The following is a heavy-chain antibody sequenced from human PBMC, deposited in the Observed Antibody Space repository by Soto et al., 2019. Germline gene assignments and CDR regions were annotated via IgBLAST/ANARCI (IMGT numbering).Heavy chain of an antibody. CDR2: INAGNGNT. CDR3: ARNGDGDYEFLLVRYYYYYMDV. Sequence: QVQLVQSGAEVKKPGASVKVSCKASGYTFTSYAMHWVRQAPGQRLEWMGWINAGNGNTKYSQKFQGRVTITRDTSASTAYMELSSLRSEDTAVYYCARNGDGDYEFLLVRYYYYYMDVWGKGTTVTVSS. V-gene: IGHV1-3*01. D-gene: IGHD4-17*01. CDR1: GYTFTSYA. J-gene: IGHJ6*03.